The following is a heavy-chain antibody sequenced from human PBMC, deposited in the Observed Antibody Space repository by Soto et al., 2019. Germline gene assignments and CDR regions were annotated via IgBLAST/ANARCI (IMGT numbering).Heavy chain of an antibody. CDR2: ISSSSSYI. D-gene: IGHD3-22*01. J-gene: IGHJ4*02. CDR3: ARDTYYYDSSGYYPDDY. Sequence: EVQLVESGGGLVKPGGSLRLSCAASGFTFSSYSMNWVRQAPGKGLEWVSSISSSSSYIYYADSVKGRFTISRDNAKNSLYVQMNSLRAEDTAVYYCARDTYYYDSSGYYPDDYWGQGTLVTVSS. V-gene: IGHV3-21*01. CDR1: GFTFSSYS.